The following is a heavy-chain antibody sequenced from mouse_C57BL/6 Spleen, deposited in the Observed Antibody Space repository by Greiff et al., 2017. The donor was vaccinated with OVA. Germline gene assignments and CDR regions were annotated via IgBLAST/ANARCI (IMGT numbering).Heavy chain of an antibody. Sequence: EVQLVESGGGLVKPGGSLKLSCAASGFTFSSYAMSWVRQTPEKRLEWVATISDGGSYTYYPDNVKGRFTISRDNAKNNLYLQMSHLKSEDTAMYYCARDTTMITGLYYAMDYWGQGTSVTVSS. CDR3: ARDTTMITGLYYAMDY. J-gene: IGHJ4*01. V-gene: IGHV5-4*01. CDR1: GFTFSSYA. CDR2: ISDGGSYT. D-gene: IGHD2-4*01.